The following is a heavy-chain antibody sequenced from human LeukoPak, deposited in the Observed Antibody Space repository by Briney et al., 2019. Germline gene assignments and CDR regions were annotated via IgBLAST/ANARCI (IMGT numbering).Heavy chain of an antibody. D-gene: IGHD6-19*01. CDR1: GVTISRYY. Sequence: LQTLSLTCTVSGVTISRYYWNCVRQPPGKGLEWIGDIHDSGSTQHNPSLKSRVTISVDTSKNQFSLKLSAVTAADTAVYYCARWYYSGWAFDYWGQGTLVTVSS. CDR3: ARWYYSGWAFDY. V-gene: IGHV4-59*08. CDR2: IHDSGST. J-gene: IGHJ4*02.